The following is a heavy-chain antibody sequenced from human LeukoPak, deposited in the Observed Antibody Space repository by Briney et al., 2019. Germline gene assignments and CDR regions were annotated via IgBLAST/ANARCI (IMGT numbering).Heavy chain of an antibody. CDR3: AREDSLESFDS. CDR2: ISPSSRDI. J-gene: IGHJ4*02. V-gene: IGHV3-21*01. CDR1: GFTLSTYT. D-gene: IGHD2/OR15-2a*01. Sequence: GGSLRLSCAASGFTLSTYTMNWVRQAPGKGLEWVSSISPSSRDIYYADSVKGRFTISRDNAKNSLFLQMNSLRAEDTALYYCAREDSLESFDSWGQGTLVTVSS.